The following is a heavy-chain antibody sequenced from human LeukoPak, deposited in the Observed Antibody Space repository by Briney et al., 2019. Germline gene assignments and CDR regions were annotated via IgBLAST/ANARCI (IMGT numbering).Heavy chain of an antibody. CDR1: GGSISSYY. J-gene: IGHJ4*02. CDR3: ARGAMVRGVMIAY. D-gene: IGHD3-10*01. CDR2: IYYSGST. Sequence: SETLSLTCTVSGGSISSYYWRWIRQPPGEGLEWIGYIYYSGSTNYNPSLKRRVTISVDTSKNQFSLELSCVTAADTAVYYCARGAMVRGVMIAYWGQGTLVTVSS. V-gene: IGHV4-59*01.